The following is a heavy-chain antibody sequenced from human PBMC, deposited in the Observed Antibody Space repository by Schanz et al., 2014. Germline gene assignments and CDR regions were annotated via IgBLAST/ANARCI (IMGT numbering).Heavy chain of an antibody. CDR1: GFTFFGSFA. CDR2: MSGSGSTA. J-gene: IGHJ3*01. Sequence: EVQLLESGGGLVQPGGSLRLSCVASGFTFFGSFAMSWVRQAPGKGLEWVSGMSGSGSTADYADSVKGRFTISRDNSNNTVYLQMNSLRAEDTGVYYCARGREVVAKIFDVWGQGTMVTVSS. D-gene: IGHD3-22*01. V-gene: IGHV3-23*01. CDR3: ARGREVVAKIFDV.